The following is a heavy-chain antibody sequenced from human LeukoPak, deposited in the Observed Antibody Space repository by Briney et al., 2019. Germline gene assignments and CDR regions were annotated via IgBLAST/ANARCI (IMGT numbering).Heavy chain of an antibody. CDR2: IRSKAYGGTT. Sequence: GGSLRLSCTASGFTFGDYAMSWFRQAPGKGLEWVGFIRSKAYGGTTEYAASVKGRFTISRDDSKSIAYLQMNSLKTEDTAVYYCTRALLWFGEMHLDYWGQGTLVTVSS. J-gene: IGHJ4*02. CDR1: GFTFGDYA. CDR3: TRALLWFGEMHLDY. D-gene: IGHD3-10*01. V-gene: IGHV3-49*03.